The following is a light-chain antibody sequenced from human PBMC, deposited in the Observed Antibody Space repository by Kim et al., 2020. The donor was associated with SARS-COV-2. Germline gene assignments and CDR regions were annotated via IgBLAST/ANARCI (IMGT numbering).Light chain of an antibody. V-gene: IGLV6-57*01. CDR1: SGSSASTY. J-gene: IGLJ3*02. CDR3: QSYDSSNQV. CDR2: EDN. Sequence: GKTVTISCTVSSGSSASTYVQWYQQRPGSSPTTVIYEDNQRPAGVPDRFSGSIDSSSNSASLTISGLKTEDEADYYCQSYDSSNQVFGGGTQLTVL.